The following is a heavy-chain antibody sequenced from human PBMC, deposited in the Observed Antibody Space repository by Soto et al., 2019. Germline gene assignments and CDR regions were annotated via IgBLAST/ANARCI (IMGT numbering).Heavy chain of an antibody. V-gene: IGHV3-30*18. CDR3: AKLTDSSGYYADY. CDR2: ISYDGSNK. CDR1: GFTFSSYG. Sequence: GGSLRLSCAASGFTFSSYGMHWVRQAPGKGLEWVAVISYDGSNKYYADSVKGRFTISRDNSKNTLYLQMNSLRAEDTAVYYCAKLTDSSGYYADYWGQGT. J-gene: IGHJ4*02. D-gene: IGHD3-22*01.